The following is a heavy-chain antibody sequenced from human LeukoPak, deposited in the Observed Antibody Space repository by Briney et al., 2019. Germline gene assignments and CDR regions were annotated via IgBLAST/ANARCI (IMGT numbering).Heavy chain of an antibody. V-gene: IGHV1-18*01. CDR2: ISAYNGNT. D-gene: IGHD3-22*01. CDR3: GRDKNSYANSPVAK. Sequence: GAPVKVSCKASGYTLTSYGISWVRQAPGQGLGWMGCISAYNGNTKYAQKLQGTVTLTTDTPPTTASMELSSLRPDDTAVYYCGRDKNSYANSPVAKWGQGTLVTVSS. CDR1: GYTLTSYG. J-gene: IGHJ4*02.